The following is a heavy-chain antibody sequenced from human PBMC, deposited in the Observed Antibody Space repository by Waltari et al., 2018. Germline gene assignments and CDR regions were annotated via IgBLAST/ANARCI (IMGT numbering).Heavy chain of an antibody. J-gene: IGHJ3*02. D-gene: IGHD3-10*01. CDR3: ARTSMVRGVIGGDAFDI. Sequence: QVQLQESGPGLVKPSETLSLTCTVSGGSISSYYWSWIRPPPGKGLEWIGYIYYSGSTNYNPSLKSRVTISVDTSKNQFSLKLSSVTAADTAVYYCARTSMVRGVIGGDAFDIWGQGTMVTVSS. V-gene: IGHV4-59*01. CDR1: GGSISSYY. CDR2: IYYSGST.